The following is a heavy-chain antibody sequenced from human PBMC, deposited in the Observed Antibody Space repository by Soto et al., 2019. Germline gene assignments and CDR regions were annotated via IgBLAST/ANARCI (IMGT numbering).Heavy chain of an antibody. J-gene: IGHJ6*02. Sequence: EASVKVSCKASGYTFTGYYMHWVRQAPGQGLEGMGWINPNSGGTNYAQKFQGWVTMTRDTSISTAYMELSRLRSDDTAVYYCARGRIAAAGTNYYYYGMDVWGQGTTVTVSS. CDR3: ARGRIAAAGTNYYYYGMDV. CDR1: GYTFTGYY. V-gene: IGHV1-2*04. CDR2: INPNSGGT. D-gene: IGHD6-13*01.